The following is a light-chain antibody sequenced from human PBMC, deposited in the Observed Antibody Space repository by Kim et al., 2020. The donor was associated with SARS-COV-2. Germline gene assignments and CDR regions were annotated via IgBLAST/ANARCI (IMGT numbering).Light chain of an antibody. CDR1: RSVSSN. CDR2: GAS. V-gene: IGKV3-15*01. CDR3: QQYNNWPPQYS. Sequence: SPGATATLSCRASRSVSSNLAWDQQKPGQAPRLLIYGASTRATGIPARFSGSGSGTEFTLTISSLQSEDFAVYYCQQYNNWPPQYSFGQGTKLEI. J-gene: IGKJ2*03.